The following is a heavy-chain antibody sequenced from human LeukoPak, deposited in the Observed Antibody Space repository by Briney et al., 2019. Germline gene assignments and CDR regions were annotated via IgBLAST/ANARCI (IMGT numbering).Heavy chain of an antibody. D-gene: IGHD4-17*01. V-gene: IGHV4-34*01. Sequence: SETLSLTCAVYGGSFSGYYWSWIRQPPGKGLEWIGEINHSGSTNYNPSLKSRVTISVDTSKNQFSLKLSSVTAADTAVYYCARHSHGDYAIFDYWGQGTLVTVSS. J-gene: IGHJ4*02. CDR1: GGSFSGYY. CDR3: ARHSHGDYAIFDY. CDR2: INHSGST.